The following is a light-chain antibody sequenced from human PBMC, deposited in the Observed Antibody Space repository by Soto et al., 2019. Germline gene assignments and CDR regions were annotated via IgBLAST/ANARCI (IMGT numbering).Light chain of an antibody. Sequence: QPVLTQSPSASASLGASVKLTCTLNSGHSSYAVAWHQQQPEKGPRYLMKVNSDGSHTKGDGIPHRFSGSSSGAERYLTISSLQSDDEADYYCQTWGTGFQVFGGGTKLTVL. CDR2: VNSDGSH. CDR1: SGHSSYA. CDR3: QTWGTGFQV. V-gene: IGLV4-69*01. J-gene: IGLJ3*02.